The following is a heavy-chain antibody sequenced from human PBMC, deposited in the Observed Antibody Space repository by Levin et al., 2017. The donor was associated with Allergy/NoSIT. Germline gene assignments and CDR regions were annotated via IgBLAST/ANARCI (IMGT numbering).Heavy chain of an antibody. D-gene: IGHD2-8*01. CDR1: GGSFSGYY. CDR2: INHSGST. J-gene: IGHJ4*02. Sequence: SETLSLTCAVYGGSFSGYYWSWIRQPPGKGLEWIGEINHSGSTNYNPSLKSRVTISVDTSKNQFSLKLSSVTAADTAVYYCARGRADGLDYWGQGTLVTVSS. CDR3: ARGRADGLDY. V-gene: IGHV4-34*01.